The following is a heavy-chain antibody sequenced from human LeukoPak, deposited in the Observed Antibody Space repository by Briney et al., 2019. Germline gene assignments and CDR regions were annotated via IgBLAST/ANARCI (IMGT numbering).Heavy chain of an antibody. CDR2: IYYSGST. D-gene: IGHD5-24*01. J-gene: IGHJ4*02. Sequence: SETLSLTCTVSGGSVSSGSYYWSWIRQPPGKGLEWIGYIYYSGSTNYNPSLKSRVTISVDTSKNQFSLKLSSVTAAGTAVYYCAQLEGEEMYYFDYWGQGTLVTVSS. CDR1: GGSVSSGSYY. CDR3: AQLEGEEMYYFDY. V-gene: IGHV4-61*01.